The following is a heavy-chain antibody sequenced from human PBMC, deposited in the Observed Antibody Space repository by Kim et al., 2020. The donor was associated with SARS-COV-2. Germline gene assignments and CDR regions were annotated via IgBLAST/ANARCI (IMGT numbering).Heavy chain of an antibody. D-gene: IGHD6-13*01. Sequence: GSTYYADSVKGRFTISRDNSKNSLYLQMNSLGAEDTALYYCEGIAAAGDYWGQGTLVTVSS. V-gene: IGHV3-43D*03. CDR3: EGIAAAGDY. J-gene: IGHJ4*02. CDR2: GST.